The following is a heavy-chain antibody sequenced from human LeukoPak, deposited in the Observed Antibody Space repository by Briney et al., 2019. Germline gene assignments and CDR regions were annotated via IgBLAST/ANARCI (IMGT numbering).Heavy chain of an antibody. CDR3: AKLLCSSTSCGDY. CDR2: ISGNGGST. Sequence: GGSLRLSCAASGFTFSSYAMSWVRQAPGKGQEWVSAISGNGGSTYYADSVKGRFTISRDNSKNTLYLQMNSLRAEDTAVYYCAKLLCSSTSCGDYWGQGTLVTVSS. CDR1: GFTFSSYA. D-gene: IGHD2-2*01. J-gene: IGHJ4*02. V-gene: IGHV3-23*01.